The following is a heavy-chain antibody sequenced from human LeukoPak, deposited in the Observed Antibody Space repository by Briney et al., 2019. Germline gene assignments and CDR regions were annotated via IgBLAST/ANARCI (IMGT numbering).Heavy chain of an antibody. CDR2: ISPNGVIT. CDR3: AKDDAWLQYGN. Sequence: GGSLRLSCAASGFTFSSHGMNWVRQAPGKGLEWVSGISPNGVITYYADSVKGRFTISRDNAKGTVYLQMNSLRPEDTAVYYCAKDDAWLQYGNWGRGTLVTVSS. V-gene: IGHV3-23*01. J-gene: IGHJ4*02. D-gene: IGHD5-24*01. CDR1: GFTFSSHG.